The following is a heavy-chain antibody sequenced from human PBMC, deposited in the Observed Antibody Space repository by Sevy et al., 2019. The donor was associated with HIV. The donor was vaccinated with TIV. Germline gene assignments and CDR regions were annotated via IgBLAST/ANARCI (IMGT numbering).Heavy chain of an antibody. Sequence: GGSLRLSCAASGFTFSDYDMHWVRQAPGKGLEWVAVISHDGNYKNHADSVKVRFTISRDNFKNTLYLQMNSLRVEDTAVYFCARLFSCGGDCYYFDYWGQGALVTVSS. CDR2: ISHDGNYK. D-gene: IGHD2-21*02. V-gene: IGHV3-30*04. CDR3: ARLFSCGGDCYYFDY. CDR1: GFTFSDYD. J-gene: IGHJ4*02.